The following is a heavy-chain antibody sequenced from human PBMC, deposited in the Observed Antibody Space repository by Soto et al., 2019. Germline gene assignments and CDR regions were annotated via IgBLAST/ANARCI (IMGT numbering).Heavy chain of an antibody. CDR3: ARGGFSGRYLPH. J-gene: IGHJ4*02. V-gene: IGHV1-69*01. CDR2: IVPMFTTP. D-gene: IGHD1-26*01. CDR1: GGTLGSYG. Sequence: QVILVQSGPEVKKPGSSVKVSCKASGGTLGSYGISWVRQAPGERLEWMGGIVPMFTTPKYSQKFQGRVTIDADGSTRSVYMELSSLTSEDTAVYYCARGGFSGRYLPHWGQGTLVTVAS.